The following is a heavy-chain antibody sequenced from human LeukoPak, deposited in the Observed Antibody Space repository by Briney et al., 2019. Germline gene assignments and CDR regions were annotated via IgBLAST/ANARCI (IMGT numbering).Heavy chain of an antibody. CDR3: ATGYTSGTRIDY. V-gene: IGHV3-21*01. J-gene: IGHJ4*02. CDR1: GFTFSSYS. D-gene: IGHD6-19*01. Sequence: GGSLRLSCAASGFTFSSYSMNWVRQAPGKGLEWVSAISSSSSDIYYTNSVKGRFTISRDNANNFLYLQVSSLRAEDTAVYYCATGYTSGTRIDYWGQGTLVSVSS. CDR2: ISSSSSDI.